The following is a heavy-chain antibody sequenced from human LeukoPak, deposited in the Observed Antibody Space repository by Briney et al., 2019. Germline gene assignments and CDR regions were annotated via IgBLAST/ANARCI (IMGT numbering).Heavy chain of an antibody. CDR3: ASEILVAGTFDY. V-gene: IGHV3-21*01. CDR1: GFTFSSYR. J-gene: IGHJ4*02. Sequence: GGSLRLFCAASGFTFSSYRMTWVRQPPGKGLEWGSTIDGSSNYIYYEDSVKGRFSISRDNAKNSLSLQMNSLRAEDTAVYYCASEILVAGTFDYWGQGTLVTVSS. D-gene: IGHD6-19*01. CDR2: IDGSSNYI.